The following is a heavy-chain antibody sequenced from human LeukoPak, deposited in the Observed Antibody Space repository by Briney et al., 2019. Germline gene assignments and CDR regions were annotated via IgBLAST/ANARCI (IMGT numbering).Heavy chain of an antibody. J-gene: IGHJ4*02. CDR2: IWYDGSNK. D-gene: IGHD4-17*01. CDR1: GFTFSSYG. CDR3: AKSNSAYGDLFDY. Sequence: GGSLRLSCAASGFTFSSYGMHWVHQAPGKGLEWVAVIWYDGSNKYYADSVKGRFTISRDNSKNTLYLQMNNLRAEDTAVYYCAKSNSAYGDLFDYWGQGTLVTVSS. V-gene: IGHV3-33*06.